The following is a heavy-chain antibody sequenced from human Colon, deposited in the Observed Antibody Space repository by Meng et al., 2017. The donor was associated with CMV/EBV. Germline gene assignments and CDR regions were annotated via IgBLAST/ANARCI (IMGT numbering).Heavy chain of an antibody. CDR1: GFTFSSYW. CDR2: INSDGSST. D-gene: IGHD3-10*01. J-gene: IGHJ6*02. CDR3: ARDVGSGSYQPHHYYGLDL. V-gene: IGHV3-74*01. Sequence: GESLKISCAASGFTFSSYWMHWVRQAPGKGLVWVSRINSDGSSTSYADSVKGRFTISRDNAKNTLYLQMNSLRAEDTAVYYCARDVGSGSYQPHHYYGLDLWGPGTTVTVSS.